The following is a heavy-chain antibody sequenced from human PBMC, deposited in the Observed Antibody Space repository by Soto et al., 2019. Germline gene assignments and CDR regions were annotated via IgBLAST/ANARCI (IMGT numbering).Heavy chain of an antibody. J-gene: IGHJ4*02. CDR2: IYYSGKT. V-gene: IGHV4-39*01. CDR3: AKNLPRTGRFDY. Sequence: PSETLSLTCTLSGASITSTTYFWAWIRQPPGRGLEWAGSIYYSGKTHYNPSLKNRVTISVDRSKNQFSLQMTSVTAADTAVYYCAKNLPRTGRFDYWGQGTLVTAPQ. CDR1: GASITSTTYF.